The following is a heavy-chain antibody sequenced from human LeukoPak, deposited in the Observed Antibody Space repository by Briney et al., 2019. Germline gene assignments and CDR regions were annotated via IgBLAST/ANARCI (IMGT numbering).Heavy chain of an antibody. V-gene: IGHV4-59*01. D-gene: IGHD6-6*01. CDR2: IFYTGST. J-gene: IGHJ4*02. Sequence: SETLSLTCTVSGGSISTYYWSWIRQPPGKGLEWLGYIFYTGSTNYNPSLKSRVTMSIDTSKNQFSLKLSSVTAADTAVYYRTRTYTSSSIDYWGQGALVTVSS. CDR1: GGSISTYY. CDR3: TRTYTSSSIDY.